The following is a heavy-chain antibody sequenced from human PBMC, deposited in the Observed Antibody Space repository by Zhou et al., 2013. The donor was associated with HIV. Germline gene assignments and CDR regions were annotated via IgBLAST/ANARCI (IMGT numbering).Heavy chain of an antibody. CDR3: ARDGRRDSIGGYFDL. Sequence: QVQLVQSGSEVKEPGSSVTVSCKTSGGAFSSYAISWVRQVPGQGLEWMGGIIPVLGTTNYAANFQDRLTITADLSTTTSYMQLSSLTSDDTALYYCARDGRRDSIGGYFDLWGRGTLVTVSS. V-gene: IGHV1-69*12. J-gene: IGHJ2*01. CDR2: IIPVLGTT. CDR1: GGAFSSYA. D-gene: IGHD3-22*01.